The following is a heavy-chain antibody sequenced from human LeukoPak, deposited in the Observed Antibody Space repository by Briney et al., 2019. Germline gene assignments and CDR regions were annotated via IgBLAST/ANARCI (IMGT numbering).Heavy chain of an antibody. CDR1: GFTFGDYT. V-gene: IGHV3-49*04. J-gene: IGHJ4*02. D-gene: IGHD1-26*01. CDR2: IRSKAYGATT. CDR3: TRDGATLDY. Sequence: TGGSLRLSCTASGFTFGDYTMSWVRQAPGKGLEWVGFIRSKAYGATTEYVASVKGRFTISRDDSKSIAYLRMNSLKTEDTAMYYCTRDGATLDYWGQGTLVTVSS.